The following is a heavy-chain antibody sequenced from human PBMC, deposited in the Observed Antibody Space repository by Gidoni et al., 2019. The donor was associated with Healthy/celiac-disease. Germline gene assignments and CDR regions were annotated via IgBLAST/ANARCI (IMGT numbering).Heavy chain of an antibody. V-gene: IGHV3-7*01. Sequence: EVQLVESGGGLVQPGGSLRLSCAASGFTFSSYWMSWVRQAPGKGLEWVANIKQDGSEKYYVDSVKGRFTISRDNAKNSLYLQMNSLRAEDTAVYYCARVFEDLEGATKRVYAFDIWGQGTMVTVSS. J-gene: IGHJ3*02. D-gene: IGHD1-26*01. CDR2: IKQDGSEK. CDR3: ARVFEDLEGATKRVYAFDI. CDR1: GFTFSSYW.